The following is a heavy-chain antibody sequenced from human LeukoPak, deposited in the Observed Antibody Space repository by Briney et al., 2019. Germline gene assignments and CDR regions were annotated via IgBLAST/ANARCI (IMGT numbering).Heavy chain of an antibody. CDR1: GFTFSSYS. V-gene: IGHV3-21*01. CDR2: ISSSSSYI. CDR3: AREGSSKPSDGMDV. J-gene: IGHJ6*02. Sequence: GGSLRLSCAASGFTFSSYSMNRVRQAPGKGLEWVSSISSSSSYIYYADSVKGRFTISRDNAKNSLYLQMNSLRAEDTAVYYCAREGSSKPSDGMDVWGQGTTVTVSS. D-gene: IGHD2-15*01.